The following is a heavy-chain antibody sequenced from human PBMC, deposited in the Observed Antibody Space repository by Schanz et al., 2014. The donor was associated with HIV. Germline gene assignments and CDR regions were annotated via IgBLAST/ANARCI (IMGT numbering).Heavy chain of an antibody. CDR3: ARVFGRTYGWPDY. Sequence: QVQLVESGGGVVQPGRSLRLSCAASGFTFSTYNMHWVRQAPGKGLEWVAVIWYGGSNKYYADSLKGQFTISRDNSKNTLYLQMNSLRAEDTAVYYCARVFGRTYGWPDYWGQGTLVTVSS. D-gene: IGHD3-10*01. CDR2: IWYGGSNK. J-gene: IGHJ4*02. V-gene: IGHV3-33*01. CDR1: GFTFSTYN.